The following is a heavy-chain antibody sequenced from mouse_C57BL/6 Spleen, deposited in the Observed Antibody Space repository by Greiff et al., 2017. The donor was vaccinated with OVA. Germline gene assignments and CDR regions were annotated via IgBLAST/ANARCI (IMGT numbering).Heavy chain of an antibody. CDR1: GYTFTSYW. D-gene: IGHD2-12*01. V-gene: IGHV1-64*01. CDR2: IHPNSGST. J-gene: IGHJ4*01. CDR3: ARDLSLRRYAMDY. Sequence: QVQLQQPGAELVKPGASVKLSCKASGYTFTSYWMHWVKQRPGQGLEWIGMIHPNSGSTNYNEKFKSKATLTVDKSSSTAYMQLSSLTSEDSAVYYCARDLSLRRYAMDYWGQGTSVTVSS.